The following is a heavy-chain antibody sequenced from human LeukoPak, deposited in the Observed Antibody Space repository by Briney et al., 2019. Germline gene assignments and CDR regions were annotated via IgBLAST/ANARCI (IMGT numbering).Heavy chain of an antibody. CDR2: ISAYNGNT. Sequence: ASVKVSCKASGYTFTSYGISWVRQAPGQGLEWMGWISAYNGNTNYAQKLQGRVTMTTDTSTSTAYMELRSLRSDDTAVYYCARAGRMVAHGSWFDPWGRGTLVTVSS. V-gene: IGHV1-18*01. D-gene: IGHD4/OR15-4a*01. CDR3: ARAGRMVAHGSWFDP. J-gene: IGHJ5*02. CDR1: GYTFTSYG.